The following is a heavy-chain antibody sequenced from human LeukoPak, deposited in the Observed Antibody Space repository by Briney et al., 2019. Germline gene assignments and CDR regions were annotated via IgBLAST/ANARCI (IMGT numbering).Heavy chain of an antibody. V-gene: IGHV3-33*01. CDR3: ARALYCSGGSCYSGGMVY. CDR1: GFTFSSYG. Sequence: AGGSLRLSCAASGFTFSSYGMHWVRQAPGKGLEWVAVIWFDGSNKYYADSVKRRFTISRDNSKNTLYLQMNSLRAEDTAVYYCARALYCSGGSCYSGGMVYWGQGILVTVSS. J-gene: IGHJ4*02. CDR2: IWFDGSNK. D-gene: IGHD2-15*01.